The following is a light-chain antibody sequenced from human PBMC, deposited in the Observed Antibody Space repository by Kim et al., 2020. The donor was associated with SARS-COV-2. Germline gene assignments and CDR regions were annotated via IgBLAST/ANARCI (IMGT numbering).Light chain of an antibody. CDR2: KAY. CDR3: QQYGSSTIT. J-gene: IGKJ5*01. V-gene: IGKV3D-20*01. CDR1: QSGSSRY. Sequence: EGTTLSGGASQSGSSRYVAGQQKKTGLEPRLLIYKAYSRATGIPDRCRGSGSGTDFTLTSSRVETEDFAVYYCQQYGSSTITFGQGKRMESK.